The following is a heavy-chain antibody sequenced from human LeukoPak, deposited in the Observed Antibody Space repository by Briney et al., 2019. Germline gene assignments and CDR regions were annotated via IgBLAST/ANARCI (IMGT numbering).Heavy chain of an antibody. V-gene: IGHV3-23*01. CDR1: GFTFSSYA. Sequence: PGGSLRLSCAASGFTFSSYAMSWVRQAPGKGLEWVSDITGSGGSTHYADSVKGRFTISRDNSKNTLYLQMNSLRAEDTAVYYCAKWAVSGGGFDYWGQGTLDTVSS. J-gene: IGHJ4*02. D-gene: IGHD6-19*01. CDR3: AKWAVSGGGFDY. CDR2: ITGSGGST.